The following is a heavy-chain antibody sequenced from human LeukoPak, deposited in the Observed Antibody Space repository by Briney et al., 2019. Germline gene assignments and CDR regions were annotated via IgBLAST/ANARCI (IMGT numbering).Heavy chain of an antibody. V-gene: IGHV1-18*01. CDR3: ARVTGTYYYDSSGYPNWFDP. Sequence: ASVKVSCKASGYTFTSYDINWVRQATGQGLEWMGWISAYNGNANYAQKLQGRVTMTTDTSTSTAYMELRSLRSDDTAVYYCARVTGTYYYDSSGYPNWFDPWGQGTLVTVSS. J-gene: IGHJ5*02. CDR1: GYTFTSYD. CDR2: ISAYNGNA. D-gene: IGHD3-22*01.